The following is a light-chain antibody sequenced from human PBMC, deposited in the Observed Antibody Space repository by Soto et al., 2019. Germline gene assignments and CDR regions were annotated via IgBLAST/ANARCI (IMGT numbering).Light chain of an antibody. J-gene: IGKJ1*01. CDR1: QAIRTD. CDR2: AAS. CDR3: LQEYNYPRT. V-gene: IGKV1-6*01. Sequence: AIQVTQSPSSLSSSVGDRVTLTCRASQAIRTDLGWYKQKPGKAPKLLIFAASNLHSGVPSRFSGSGSGTDFTLTINNLQAEDFETYYCLQEYNYPRTFGQGTKVDI.